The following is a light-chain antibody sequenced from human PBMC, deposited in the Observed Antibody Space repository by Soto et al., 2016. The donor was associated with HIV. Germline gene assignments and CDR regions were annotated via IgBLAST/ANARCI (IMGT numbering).Light chain of an antibody. Sequence: AILLTQSPSSLSASVGDRVTITCRASQGINSALAWYQQRPGKPPKLLIYDASSLESGVPSRFTGSGSGTDFTLTISSLQPEDFATYYCQQANSFPFTFGPGTKVDVK. J-gene: IGKJ3*01. CDR3: QQANSFPFT. V-gene: IGKV1-13*02. CDR2: DAS. CDR1: QGINSA.